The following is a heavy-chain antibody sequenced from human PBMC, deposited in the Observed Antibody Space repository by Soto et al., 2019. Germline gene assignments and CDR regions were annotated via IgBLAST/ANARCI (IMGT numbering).Heavy chain of an antibody. CDR3: ARGWVIHSSWAFDI. Sequence: QVPLQQSGPGLVKPSQTLSLTCAISGDSVSSNSAAWNWIRQSPSRGLEWLGRTYYRSKWYNDYAVSVKDRITINPDTSRNQFSLQLNSVTPEDTAVYYCARGWVIHSSWAFDIWGQGTMVTVSS. J-gene: IGHJ3*02. V-gene: IGHV6-1*01. CDR2: TYYRSKWYN. D-gene: IGHD2-15*01. CDR1: GDSVSSNSAA.